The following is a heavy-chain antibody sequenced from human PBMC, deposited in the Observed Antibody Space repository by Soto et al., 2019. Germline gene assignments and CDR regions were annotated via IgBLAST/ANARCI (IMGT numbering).Heavy chain of an antibody. V-gene: IGHV4-59*08. J-gene: IGHJ5*02. CDR2: IYYSGVT. Sequence: SETLSLTCTVSGGSIRSYYWSWIRQPPWKGLEWIGYIYYSGVTNYNPSLKSRVTISVDTSKSQFSLKLSSVTAADTAVYYCARHLVYCSSTSCYPWFDPWGPGTLVTVSS. CDR3: ARHLVYCSSTSCYPWFDP. CDR1: GGSIRSYY. D-gene: IGHD2-2*01.